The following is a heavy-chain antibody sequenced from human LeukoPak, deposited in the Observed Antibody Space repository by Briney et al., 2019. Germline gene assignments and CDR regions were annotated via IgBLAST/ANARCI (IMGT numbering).Heavy chain of an antibody. V-gene: IGHV4-4*07. Sequence: SETLSLTCTCCVGSISSYYWSWIRQPAGKGLEWIGRIYSSGSTDYNSSLKSRVTMSVDTSKNQFSLKLSSVTAADTAVYYCARGAYGSGSTNWFDPWGQGTLVTVSS. CDR2: IYSSGST. D-gene: IGHD3-10*01. CDR1: VGSISSYY. J-gene: IGHJ5*02. CDR3: ARGAYGSGSTNWFDP.